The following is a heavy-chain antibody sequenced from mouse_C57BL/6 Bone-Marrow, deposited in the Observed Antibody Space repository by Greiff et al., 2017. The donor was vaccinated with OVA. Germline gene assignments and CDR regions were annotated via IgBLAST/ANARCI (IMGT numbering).Heavy chain of an antibody. J-gene: IGHJ4*01. CDR1: GSPFPSYG. CDR3: ARRDGYSYAMDY. V-gene: IGHV1-72*01. CDR2: FYPDSGGT. Sequence: QVQLQQPGAELVKPGASVKLSCKASGSPFPSYGLHWVKRRPGRGLGGIGRFYPDSGGTKYNEKVKGKATLNVDKPSSTAYMQLSSLTSEDSAVYYCARRDGYSYAMDYWGQGTSVTVSS. D-gene: IGHD2-3*01.